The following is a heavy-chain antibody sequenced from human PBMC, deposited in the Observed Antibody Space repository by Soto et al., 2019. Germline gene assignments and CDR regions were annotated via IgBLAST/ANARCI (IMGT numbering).Heavy chain of an antibody. V-gene: IGHV3-30-3*01. CDR3: ASDYGEPDAFDI. CDR1: GFTFSSYA. D-gene: IGHD3-10*01. J-gene: IGHJ3*02. Sequence: QPGGSLRLSCAASGFTFSSYAMHWVRQAPGKGLEWVAVISYDGSNKYYADSVKGRFTISRDNSKNTLYLQMNSLRAEDTAVYYCASDYGEPDAFDIWGQGTMVTVSS. CDR2: ISYDGSNK.